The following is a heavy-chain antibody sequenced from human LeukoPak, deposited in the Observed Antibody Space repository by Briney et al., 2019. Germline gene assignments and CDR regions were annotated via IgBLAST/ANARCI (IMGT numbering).Heavy chain of an antibody. D-gene: IGHD2-2*01. Sequence: PSETLSLTCAVYGGSFSGYYWSWIRQPPGKGLEWIGEINHSGSTNYNPSLKSRVTISVDTSKNQFSLKLSSVTAADTAVYYCARDNALGYCSSTSCDATKYYFDYWGQGTLVTVSS. CDR3: ARDNALGYCSSTSCDATKYYFDY. CDR1: GGSFSGYY. J-gene: IGHJ4*02. V-gene: IGHV4-34*01. CDR2: INHSGST.